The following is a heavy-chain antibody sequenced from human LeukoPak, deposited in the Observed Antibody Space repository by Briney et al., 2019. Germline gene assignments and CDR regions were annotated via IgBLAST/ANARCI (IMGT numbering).Heavy chain of an antibody. CDR2: TYFTGNT. V-gene: IGHV4-39*01. J-gene: IGHJ4*02. Sequence: PSETLSLTCTVPVGSVSTSLHYWGWIRQPPGQGLEWIGTTYFTGNTYYNPSLQSRVNISIDTSKNQFFLRLGSVTAADTAVYYCARYTGLRFLEWLSGWFDYWGQGTLVTVSS. CDR1: VGSVSTSLHY. D-gene: IGHD3-3*01. CDR3: ARYTGLRFLEWLSGWFDY.